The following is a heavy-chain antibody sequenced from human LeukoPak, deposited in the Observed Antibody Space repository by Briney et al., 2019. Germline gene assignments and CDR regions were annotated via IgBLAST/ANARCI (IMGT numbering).Heavy chain of an antibody. CDR1: GGTFSSYA. J-gene: IGHJ4*02. CDR2: IIPILGIA. D-gene: IGHD3-22*01. Sequence: ASVKVSCKASGGTFSSYAISWVRQAPGQGLEWMGRIIPILGIANYAQKFLGRVTITADKSTSTAYMELSSLRSEDTAVYYCARGLDYYDSSGYYFDYWGQGTLVTVSS. V-gene: IGHV1-69*04. CDR3: ARGLDYYDSSGYYFDY.